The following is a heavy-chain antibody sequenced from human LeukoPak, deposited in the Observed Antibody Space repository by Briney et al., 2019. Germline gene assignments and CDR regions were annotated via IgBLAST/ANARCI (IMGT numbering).Heavy chain of an antibody. CDR1: GGSISSSNW. V-gene: IGHV4-4*02. Sequence: SETLSLTCAVSGGSISSSNWWSWVRQPPGKGLEWIGEIYHSGSTNYNPSLKSRVTISVDKSKNQFSLKLSSVTAADTAVYYCATLQLQSNDAFDIWGQGTMVTVSS. D-gene: IGHD5-18*01. J-gene: IGHJ3*02. CDR2: IYHSGST. CDR3: ATLQLQSNDAFDI.